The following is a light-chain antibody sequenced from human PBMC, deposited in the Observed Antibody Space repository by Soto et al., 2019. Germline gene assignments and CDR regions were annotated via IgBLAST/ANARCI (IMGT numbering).Light chain of an antibody. J-gene: IGKJ1*01. CDR3: QVYNSSPWT. CDR2: GAS. V-gene: IGKV3-20*01. Sequence: EIVLTQSPGTLSLAPGERATLSCWASQRVSGNFLAWYQVKPGQAPRLVVYGASTRASGFPDRFSGSGSGTDFTLTISRLEPEDFAMYYCQVYNSSPWTFGQGTKVEIK. CDR1: QRVSGNF.